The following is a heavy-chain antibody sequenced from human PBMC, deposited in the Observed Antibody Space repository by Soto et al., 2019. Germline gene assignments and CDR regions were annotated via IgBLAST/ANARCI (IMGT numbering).Heavy chain of an antibody. CDR2: IVVGSGNT. CDR3: AADPWGGTYYDILTGYYIAPNYYYYGMDV. D-gene: IGHD3-9*01. V-gene: IGHV1-58*01. CDR1: GFTFTSSA. Sequence: AASVKVSCKASGFTFTSSAVQWVRQARGQRLEWIGWIVVGSGNTNYAQKFQERVTITRDMSTSTAYMELSSLRSEDTAVYYCAADPWGGTYYDILTGYYIAPNYYYYGMDVWGQGTTVTVSS. J-gene: IGHJ6*02.